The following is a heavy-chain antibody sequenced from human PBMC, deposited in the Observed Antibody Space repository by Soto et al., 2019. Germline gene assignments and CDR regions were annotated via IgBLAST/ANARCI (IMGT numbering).Heavy chain of an antibody. Sequence: QVQLQESGPGLVKPSQTLSLTCTVSGGSISSGGYYWSWIRQHPGKGLEWIGYIYYSGSNNYNTSLKRRVTISVDTSKNQFSLNMSYVTAVDTAVNYCARVEVSIFVVVTYYFDYCGQGTLVTLSS. CDR3: ARVEVSIFVVVTYYFDY. J-gene: IGHJ4*02. D-gene: IGHD3-3*01. V-gene: IGHV4-31*03. CDR1: GGSISSGGYY. CDR2: IYYSGSN.